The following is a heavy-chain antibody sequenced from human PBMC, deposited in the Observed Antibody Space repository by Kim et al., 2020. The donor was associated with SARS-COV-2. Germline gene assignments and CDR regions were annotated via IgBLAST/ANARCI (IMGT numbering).Heavy chain of an antibody. D-gene: IGHD6-6*01. Sequence: GGSLRLSCAASGFTFSSYGMHWVRQAPGKGLEWVAVISYDGSNKYYADSVKGRFTISRDNSKNTLYLQMNSLRAEDTAVYYCAKDLYYSSSSITIGSWG. V-gene: IGHV3-30*18. J-gene: IGHJ1*01. CDR2: ISYDGSNK. CDR3: AKDLYYSSSSITIGS. CDR1: GFTFSSYG.